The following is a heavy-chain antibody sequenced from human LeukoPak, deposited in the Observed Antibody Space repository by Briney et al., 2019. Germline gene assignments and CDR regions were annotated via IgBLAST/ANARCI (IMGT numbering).Heavy chain of an antibody. CDR2: FDPEDGET. Sequence: ASVKVSCKVSGYTPTELSMHWVRQAPGKGREWMGGFDPEDGETIYAQKFQGRVTMTEDTSTDTAYMELSSLRSEDTAVYYCATFKEMATRGFDYWGQGTLVTVSS. CDR1: GYTPTELS. CDR3: ATFKEMATRGFDY. V-gene: IGHV1-24*01. D-gene: IGHD5-24*01. J-gene: IGHJ4*02.